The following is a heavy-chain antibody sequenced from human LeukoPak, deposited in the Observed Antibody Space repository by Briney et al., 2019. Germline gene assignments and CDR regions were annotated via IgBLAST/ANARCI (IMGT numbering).Heavy chain of an antibody. J-gene: IGHJ4*02. D-gene: IGHD6-13*01. CDR1: GGPISSYY. V-gene: IGHV4-59*01. CDR2: IYYSGST. Sequence: SETLSLTCTVSGGPISSYYWSWIRQPPGKGLEWIGYIYYSGSTNYNPSLKSRVTISVDTSKNQFSLKLSSVTAADTAVYYCARGQRGYSSSWYDYWGQGTLVTVSS. CDR3: ARGQRGYSSSWYDY.